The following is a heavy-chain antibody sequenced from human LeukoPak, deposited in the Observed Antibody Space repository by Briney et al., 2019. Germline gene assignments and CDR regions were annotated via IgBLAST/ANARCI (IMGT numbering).Heavy chain of an antibody. CDR2: INPNSGGT. CDR1: GYTFTGYY. V-gene: IGHV1-2*02. CDR3: ARARMYYYGSGSYVDY. D-gene: IGHD3-10*01. J-gene: IGHJ4*02. Sequence: ASVKVSCKASGYTFTGYYMHWVRQAPGPGLEWMGWINPNSGGTNYAQKFQGRVTMTRDTSISTAYMELSRLRSDDTAVYYCARARMYYYGSGSYVDYWGQGTLDGVPS.